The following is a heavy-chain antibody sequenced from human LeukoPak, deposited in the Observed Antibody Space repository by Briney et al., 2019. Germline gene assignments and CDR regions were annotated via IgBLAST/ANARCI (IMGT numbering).Heavy chain of an antibody. J-gene: IGHJ4*02. CDR1: GVFFSNNA. Sequence: GGSLRLSCAASGVFFSNNAMSWVLQAPGKGLEWVSSLDTTGASTFFADSVRGRFIVSRDNSKNTLYLQMSSLRVEDTAVYYCAKDSRWGSTWHGAFESWGQGTLVTVSS. V-gene: IGHV3-23*01. CDR2: LDTTGAST. D-gene: IGHD6-13*01. CDR3: AKDSRWGSTWHGAFES.